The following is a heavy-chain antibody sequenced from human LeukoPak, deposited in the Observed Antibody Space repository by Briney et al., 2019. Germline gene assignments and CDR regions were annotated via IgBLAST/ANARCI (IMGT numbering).Heavy chain of an antibody. CDR2: ISGSGGST. CDR1: GFTFSSYA. Sequence: GGSLRLSCAASGFTFSSYAMSWVRQAPGKGLEWISAISGSGGSTYYVDSVKGRFTISRDNSKNTLYLQMNSLRDEDTAVYYCAKLPVAGLYFDYWGQGTLVTVSS. J-gene: IGHJ4*02. CDR3: AKLPVAGLYFDY. D-gene: IGHD6-19*01. V-gene: IGHV3-23*01.